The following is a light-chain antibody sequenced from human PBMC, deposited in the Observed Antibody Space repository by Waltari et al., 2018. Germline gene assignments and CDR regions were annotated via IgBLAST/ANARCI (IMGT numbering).Light chain of an antibody. CDR2: EAS. V-gene: IGKV3-11*01. CDR3: QQRSNWPPLT. Sequence: ELVLTQSPATLSLSPGERATLSCRASQSVSNFLAWYQHKPGQAPRLLIYEASKRATGIPARFSGSGSGTDFTLTISSLEPEDFAVYYCQQRSNWPPLTFGGGTKVEIK. CDR1: QSVSNF. J-gene: IGKJ4*01.